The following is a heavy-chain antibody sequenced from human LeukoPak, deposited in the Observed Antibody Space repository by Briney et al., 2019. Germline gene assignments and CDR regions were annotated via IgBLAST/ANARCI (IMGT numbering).Heavy chain of an antibody. CDR1: GVSISSYY. V-gene: IGHV4-59*01. J-gene: IGHJ1*01. CDR3: GSFFWSGFHS. Sequence: SETLSLTCTVSGVSISSYYWSWIRQPPGKGLEWIGYIYYSGSTNYNPSLKSGVSISVDTPKNQFSLKLSSVSAADTAVYYCGSFFWSGFHSGGQGTLGTLSS. CDR2: IYYSGST. D-gene: IGHD3-3*01.